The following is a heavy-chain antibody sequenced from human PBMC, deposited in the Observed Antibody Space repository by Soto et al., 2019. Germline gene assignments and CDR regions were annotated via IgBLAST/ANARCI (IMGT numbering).Heavy chain of an antibody. D-gene: IGHD1-26*01. CDR3: ARVYSGSYSDS. J-gene: IGHJ4*02. V-gene: IGHV4-4*02. CDR1: GGSISSNNW. Sequence: QVQLQESGPGLVKPSGTLSLTCAVSGGSISSNNWWSWVRQPPGKGLEWIGEIFHSGSTHYSPSLKGRVTISVDKSKKYVSLYLPSVTAADTAVYYCARVYSGSYSDSWGQGTLVTVSS. CDR2: IFHSGST.